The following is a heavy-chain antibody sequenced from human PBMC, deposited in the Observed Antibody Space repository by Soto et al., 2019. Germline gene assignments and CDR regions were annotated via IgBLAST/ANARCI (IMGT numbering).Heavy chain of an antibody. J-gene: IGHJ4*02. CDR3: ASRASGSYEHF. CDR1: GFTFSSYA. V-gene: IGHV3-23*01. Sequence: EVQLLESGGGVVQPGGSLRLSCAASGFTFSSYAMRWVRQAAVKGREWVSAISGSGGSTYYADSVKGRFTISRHTSKNTLYLTMKSLSAEQTAVYYCASRASGSYEHFWGQGNPVTLSS. CDR2: ISGSGGST. D-gene: IGHD1-26*01.